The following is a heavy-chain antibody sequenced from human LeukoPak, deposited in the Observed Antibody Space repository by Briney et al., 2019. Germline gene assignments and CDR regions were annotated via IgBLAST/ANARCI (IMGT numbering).Heavy chain of an antibody. CDR1: GFTFSSYD. J-gene: IGHJ6*02. CDR2: ISHDGSKK. D-gene: IGHD3-16*01. Sequence: GKSLRLSCAASGFTFSSYDIHWVRQAPGKGPEWVAVISHDGSKKYYVESLKGRFTISRDNSKNTLYLQMNSLTAEDTAVYYCAKDFGGGTFYYGLDVWGQGTTVTVSS. V-gene: IGHV3-30*18. CDR3: AKDFGGGTFYYGLDV.